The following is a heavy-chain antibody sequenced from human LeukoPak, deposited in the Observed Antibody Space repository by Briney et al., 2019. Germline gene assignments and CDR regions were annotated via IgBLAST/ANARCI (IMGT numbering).Heavy chain of an antibody. CDR3: AILRGTVTASDY. J-gene: IGHJ4*02. Sequence: PGGSLRLSCAASGFTFSSYWMHWLRQAPGKGLVWVSHINNDGSSTTYADSVEGRMATSRGNAKNTLYLQMTGLRVVDTAVYYCAILRGTVTASDYWGQGTLVTV. CDR1: GFTFSSYW. CDR2: INNDGSST. V-gene: IGHV3-74*01. D-gene: IGHD4-11*01.